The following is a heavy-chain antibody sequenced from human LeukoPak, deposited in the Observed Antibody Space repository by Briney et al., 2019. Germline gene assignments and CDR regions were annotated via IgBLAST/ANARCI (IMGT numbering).Heavy chain of an antibody. CDR1: GFTFSSYA. J-gene: IGHJ6*02. V-gene: IGHV3-23*01. CDR2: ISGSGGST. CDR3: AGQYGFWSGYYSGQANYYYYGMDV. Sequence: GGSLRLSCAASGFTFSSYAMSWVRQAPGKGLEWVSAISGSGGSTYYADSVKGRFTISRDNSKNTLYLQMNSLRAEDTAVYYCAGQYGFWSGYYSGQANYYYYGMDVWGQGTTVTVSS. D-gene: IGHD3-3*01.